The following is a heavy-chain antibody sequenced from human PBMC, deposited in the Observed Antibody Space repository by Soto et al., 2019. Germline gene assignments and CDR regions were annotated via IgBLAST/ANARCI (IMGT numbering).Heavy chain of an antibody. CDR1: GGSISSGGYY. CDR3: ARVIAAAGIGTSGYYYGMDV. D-gene: IGHD6-13*01. J-gene: IGHJ6*02. V-gene: IGHV4-31*03. CDR2: IYYSGST. Sequence: SETLSLTCTVSGGSISSGGYYWSWIRQHPGKGLEWIGYIYYSGSTYYNPSLKSRVTISVDTSKNQFSLKLSSVTAADTAVYYCARVIAAAGIGTSGYYYGMDVWGQGTTVTVSS.